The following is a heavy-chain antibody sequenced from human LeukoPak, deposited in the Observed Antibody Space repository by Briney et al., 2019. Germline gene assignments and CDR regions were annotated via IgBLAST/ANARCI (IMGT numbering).Heavy chain of an antibody. D-gene: IGHD3-22*01. CDR3: ARDSLYYDSSGFYYYGMDV. J-gene: IGHJ6*02. V-gene: IGHV4-61*01. CDR1: GGSVSSGSYY. Sequence: SETLSLTCAVSGGSVSSGSYYWSWIRQPPGKGLEWIGYIYYSGSTNYNPSLKSRVTISVDTSKNQFSLKLSSVTAADTAVYYCARDSLYYDSSGFYYYGMDVWGQGTTVTVSS. CDR2: IYYSGST.